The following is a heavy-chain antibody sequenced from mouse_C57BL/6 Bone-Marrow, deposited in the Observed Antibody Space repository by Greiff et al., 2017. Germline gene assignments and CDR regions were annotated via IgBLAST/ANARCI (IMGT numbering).Heavy chain of an antibody. CDR3: TTCWLRPLEAMDF. CDR1: GFNIKDDY. CDR2: IDPETGDT. J-gene: IGHJ4*01. V-gene: IGHV14-4*01. D-gene: IGHD2-2*01. Sequence: EVQLQESGAALVRPGASVKLSCTASGFNIKDDYMHWVQPWPDPGLEWLGWIDPETGDTEYASSFPGKAPITADTSSNTAYLQLSSLTSEDTAVYYWTTCWLRPLEAMDFWGQGTSATVSS.